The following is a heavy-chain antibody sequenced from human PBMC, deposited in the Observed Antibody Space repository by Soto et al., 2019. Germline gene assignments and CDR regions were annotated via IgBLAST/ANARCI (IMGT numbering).Heavy chain of an antibody. CDR2: IYYSGIT. CDR1: GVSISNSSYY. V-gene: IGHV4-39*01. J-gene: IGHJ4*02. Sequence: QLQLKESGPGLVKPSETLSLTCTVSGVSISNSSYYWGWIRRPPGKGLEWIGTIYYSGITYYNPSLKSRVTISVDTSKNQFSLKLTSVTAADTAVYYCARHGSNWGQGTLVTVSS. CDR3: ARHGSN.